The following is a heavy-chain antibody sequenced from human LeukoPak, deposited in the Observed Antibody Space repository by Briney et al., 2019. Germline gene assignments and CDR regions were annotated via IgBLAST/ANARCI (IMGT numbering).Heavy chain of an antibody. CDR3: TTVLNRRHYSSSWPHYYYYYMDV. J-gene: IGHJ6*03. CDR2: IKSKTDGGTT. Sequence: PGGSLRLSCAVSGITLSNYAMSWVRQAPGMGLEWVGRIKSKTDGGTTDYAAPVKGRFTISRDDSKNTLYLQMNSLKTEDTAVYYCTTVLNRRHYSSSWPHYYYYYMDVWGKGTTVTVSS. D-gene: IGHD6-13*01. CDR1: GITLSNYA. V-gene: IGHV3-15*01.